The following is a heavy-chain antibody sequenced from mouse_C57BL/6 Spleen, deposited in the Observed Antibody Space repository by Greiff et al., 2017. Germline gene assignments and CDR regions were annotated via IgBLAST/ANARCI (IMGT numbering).Heavy chain of an antibody. CDR3: ARSTTVVARYFDV. D-gene: IGHD1-1*01. CDR1: GYTFTSYG. Sequence: QVQLQQSGAELARPGASVKLSCKASGYTFTSYGISWVKQRTGQGLEWIGEIYPRSGNTYYNEKFKGKATLTADKCSSTAYMELRSLTSEDSAVYFCARSTTVVARYFDVWGTGTTVTVSS. J-gene: IGHJ1*03. V-gene: IGHV1-81*01. CDR2: IYPRSGNT.